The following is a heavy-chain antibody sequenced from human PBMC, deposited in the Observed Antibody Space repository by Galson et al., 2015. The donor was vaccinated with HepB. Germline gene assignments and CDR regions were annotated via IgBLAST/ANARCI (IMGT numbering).Heavy chain of an antibody. CDR1: GGSFSGYY. CDR2: IYYSGST. D-gene: IGHD3-10*01. Sequence: LSLTCAVYGGSFSGYYWSWIRQPPGKGLEWIGSIYYSGSTYYNPSLKSRVTISVDTSKNQFSLKLSSVTAADTAVYYCARGELLWFGESTFDYWGQGTLVTVSS. V-gene: IGHV4-34*01. J-gene: IGHJ4*02. CDR3: ARGELLWFGESTFDY.